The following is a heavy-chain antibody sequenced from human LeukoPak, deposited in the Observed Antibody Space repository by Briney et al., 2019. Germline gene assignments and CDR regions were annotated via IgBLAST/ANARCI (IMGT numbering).Heavy chain of an antibody. Sequence: GASLKISCKGSGYSFTSYWIGWVRQMPGKDVEWMGIIYPGDSEARYSPSFRGQVTISADKSINPASLQWSSLKASDTAMYYCARCKAVAGTINAFDFWGQGTMVTVSS. V-gene: IGHV5-51*01. D-gene: IGHD6-19*01. CDR2: IYPGDSEA. CDR3: ARCKAVAGTINAFDF. CDR1: GYSFTSYW. J-gene: IGHJ3*01.